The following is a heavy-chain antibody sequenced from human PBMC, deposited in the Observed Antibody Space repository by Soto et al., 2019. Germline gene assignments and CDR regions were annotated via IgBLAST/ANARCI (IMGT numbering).Heavy chain of an antibody. J-gene: IGHJ4*02. D-gene: IGHD5-12*01. Sequence: GSLRLSCSASGFTFSSYAMPWVRQAPGKGLEYVSGVRGNGDPPFYADSVKGRFTISRDNSKNTLYLQMSRLSADDTAVYYCVKSRGGNNFDFFDWGQGALVTVSS. CDR1: GFTFSSYA. V-gene: IGHV3-64D*06. CDR2: VRGNGDPP. CDR3: VKSRGGNNFDFFD.